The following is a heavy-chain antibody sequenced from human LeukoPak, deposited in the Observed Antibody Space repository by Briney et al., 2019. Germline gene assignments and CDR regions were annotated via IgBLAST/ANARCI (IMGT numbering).Heavy chain of an antibody. J-gene: IGHJ4*02. CDR2: IYSGGST. Sequence: PGGSLRLSCAASGFTVSSNYMSWVRQAPGKGLEWVSVIYSGGSTYYADSVKGRFTISRDNSKNTLYLQMNSLRAGDTAVYYCAREIAVAGVFDYWGQGTLVTVSS. CDR1: GFTVSSNY. V-gene: IGHV3-66*01. CDR3: AREIAVAGVFDY. D-gene: IGHD6-19*01.